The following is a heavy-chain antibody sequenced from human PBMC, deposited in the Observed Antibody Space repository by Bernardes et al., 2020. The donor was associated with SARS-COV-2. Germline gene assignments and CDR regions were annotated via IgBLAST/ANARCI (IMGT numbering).Heavy chain of an antibody. J-gene: IGHJ4*02. V-gene: IGHV3-23*01. Sequence: SLRLSCVASGFTFNNYAMSWVRQAPGKGLEWLSTISGGGSSTYYIDSVKGRFTVSRDNSNNMLYLQMSALRAEDTALYYCARDGRAGYSEYYFDSWGQGTLVTVSS. CDR1: GFTFNNYA. CDR2: ISGGGSST. D-gene: IGHD2-21*01. CDR3: ARDGRAGYSEYYFDS.